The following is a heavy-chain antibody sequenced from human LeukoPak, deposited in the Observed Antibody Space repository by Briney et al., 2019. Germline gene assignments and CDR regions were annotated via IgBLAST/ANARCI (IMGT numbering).Heavy chain of an antibody. Sequence: GKGLECVSVIYSGRSTYYADSVKGRFTISRDNSKNTLYLQMNSLRAEDTAVYYCARDLGDYWGQGTLVTVSS. V-gene: IGHV3-53*01. CDR2: IYSGRST. D-gene: IGHD3-16*01. CDR3: ARDLGDY. J-gene: IGHJ4*02.